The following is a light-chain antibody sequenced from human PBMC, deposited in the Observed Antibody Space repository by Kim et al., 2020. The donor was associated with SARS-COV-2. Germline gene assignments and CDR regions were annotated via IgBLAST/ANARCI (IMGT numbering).Light chain of an antibody. CDR1: QSVLYSSNNKNY. CDR3: QQYYSTPSYT. CDR2: WAS. Sequence: DIVMTQSPDSLAVSLGERATINCKSSQSVLYSSNNKNYLAWYQQKPGQPPKLLIYWASTRESGVPDRFSGSGSGTDFTLTISSLQAEDVAFYYCQQYYSTPSYTFGQGTKLEI. J-gene: IGKJ2*01. V-gene: IGKV4-1*01.